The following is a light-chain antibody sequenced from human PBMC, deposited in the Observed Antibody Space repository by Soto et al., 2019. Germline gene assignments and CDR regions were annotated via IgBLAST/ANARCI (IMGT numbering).Light chain of an antibody. CDR3: QQYART. CDR1: QSISSW. CDR2: DAS. V-gene: IGKV1-5*01. Sequence: DIQMTQSHSTLSASVGDRVIITSRASQSISSWLAGYQQKPWKAPKLLIYDASSLESGVPSRFSGSGSGTEFTLTFSSLQADDFATYYCQQYARTFGHGNTVEIK. J-gene: IGKJ1*01.